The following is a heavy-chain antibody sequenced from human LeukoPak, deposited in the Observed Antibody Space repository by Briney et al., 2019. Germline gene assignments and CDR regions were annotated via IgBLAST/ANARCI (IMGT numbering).Heavy chain of an antibody. CDR2: INPNSGGT. Sequence: GASVKVSCKASGYTFTGYYMHWVRQAPGQGLEWMGWINPNSGGTNYAQKFQGRVTMTRDTSISTAYMELSRMRSDETAVYYCARDTGRTILYSSSWYAFVFDYWGQGTLVTVSS. J-gene: IGHJ4*02. V-gene: IGHV1-2*02. CDR1: GYTFTGYY. CDR3: ARDTGRTILYSSSWYAFVFDY. D-gene: IGHD6-13*01.